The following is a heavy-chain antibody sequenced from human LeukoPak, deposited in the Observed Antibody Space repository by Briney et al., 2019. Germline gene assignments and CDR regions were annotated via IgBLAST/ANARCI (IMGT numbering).Heavy chain of an antibody. V-gene: IGHV4-34*01. CDR1: GGSFSGYY. D-gene: IGHD3-10*01. CDR2: IKHSGST. J-gene: IGHJ4*02. Sequence: SETLPLTCAVYGGSFSGYYWSWIRQPPGKGLEWIGEIKHSGSTTYNPSLKSRVTISLDTSKNQVSLKLNSVTAADTAVYYCATYHYGSGSYHNHPNFDSWGQGTLVTVSS. CDR3: ATYHYGSGSYHNHPNFDS.